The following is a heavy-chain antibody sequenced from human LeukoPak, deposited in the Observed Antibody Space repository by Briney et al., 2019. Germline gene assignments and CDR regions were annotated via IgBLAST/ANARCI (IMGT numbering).Heavy chain of an antibody. CDR1: GFTFDDYA. CDR2: ISWNSGSI. J-gene: IGHJ4*02. D-gene: IGHD4-17*01. Sequence: GRSLRLSCAASGFTFDDYAMHWARHAPGKGREWGSGISWNSGSIGYADSVKGRFTISRDNAKNSLYLQMNSLRAEDTAVYYCAKLYNDYCDENFDYWGQGTLVTVSS. CDR3: AKLYNDYCDENFDY. V-gene: IGHV3-9*01.